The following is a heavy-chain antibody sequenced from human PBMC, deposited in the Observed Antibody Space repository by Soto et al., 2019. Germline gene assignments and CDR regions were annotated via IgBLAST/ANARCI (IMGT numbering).Heavy chain of an antibody. CDR3: TTPRGDYGLFFYDY. CDR2: IKSKTDGGTT. Sequence: GGSRRLAGXPSGCAFSSGWRSWVRHAPGKGLERVGSIKSKTDGGTTDYAAPVKGRFTISRDDAKNTLYLQMNILKTEDTAVYYCTTPRGDYGLFFYDYWGQGTLVTVSS. V-gene: IGHV3-15*01. D-gene: IGHD4-17*01. CDR1: GCAFSSGW. J-gene: IGHJ4*02.